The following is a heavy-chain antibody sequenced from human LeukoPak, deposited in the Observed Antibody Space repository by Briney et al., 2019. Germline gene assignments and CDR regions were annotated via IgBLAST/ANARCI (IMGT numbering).Heavy chain of an antibody. J-gene: IGHJ5*02. CDR1: GFTLNDYY. CDR2: INYSGT. V-gene: IGHV3-11*01. Sequence: GGSLRLSCAASGFTLNDYYMSWIRQAPGKGLELIAYINYSGTSYADSVKGRFTISRDNAESSLHLQMNSLRVEDTALYYCAGGYGSGSFSAWGQGTLVTVPS. CDR3: AGGYGSGSFSA. D-gene: IGHD3-10*01.